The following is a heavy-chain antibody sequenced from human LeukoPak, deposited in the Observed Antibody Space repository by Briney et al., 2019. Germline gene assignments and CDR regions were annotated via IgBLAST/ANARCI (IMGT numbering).Heavy chain of an antibody. J-gene: IGHJ4*02. CDR1: GYTFTSYG. V-gene: IGHV1-18*01. D-gene: IGHD3-9*01. CDR3: ARAPLSYYDILTGPFDY. CDR2: ISTYNGNT. Sequence: ASVKVSCKASGYTFTSYGISWVRQAPGQGLEWMGWISTYNGNTNYAQKLQGRVTMTTDTSTSTAYMELRSLRSDDTAVYYCARAPLSYYDILTGPFDYWGQGTLVTVSS.